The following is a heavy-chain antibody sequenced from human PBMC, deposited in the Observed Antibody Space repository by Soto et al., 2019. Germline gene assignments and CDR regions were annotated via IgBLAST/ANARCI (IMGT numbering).Heavy chain of an antibody. V-gene: IGHV3-30-3*01. CDR2: ISFEGNNK. CDR1: GFTFSRYS. CDR3: ARDILPQWLTSYFFDF. J-gene: IGHJ4*02. D-gene: IGHD6-19*01. Sequence: QVQLVESGGGVVQPGRSLRLSCAASGFTFSRYSMNWVRQAPGKGLEWVAVISFEGNNKYYADSVKGRFTISRDDSNNTLYLQMNTLRAEDPAVYYCARDILPQWLTSYFFDFWGQGTLVTVSS.